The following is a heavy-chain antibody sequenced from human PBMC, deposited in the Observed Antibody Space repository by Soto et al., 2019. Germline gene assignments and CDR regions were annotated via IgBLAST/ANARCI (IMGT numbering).Heavy chain of an antibody. CDR2: ISYDGSNK. J-gene: IGHJ6*02. CDR3: TKLIGYCTSTTCPPYYWSMDV. Sequence: QVQLVESGGGVVQPGRSLRLSCAASGFTFSSYGMHWVRQAPGKGLEWVAVISYDGSNKYYADSVKGRFTISRDNSKNTLYLQMNSLRAEDTAVYYCTKLIGYCTSTTCPPYYWSMDVXGXXXXXXVSS. D-gene: IGHD2-2*01. CDR1: GFTFSSYG. V-gene: IGHV3-30*18.